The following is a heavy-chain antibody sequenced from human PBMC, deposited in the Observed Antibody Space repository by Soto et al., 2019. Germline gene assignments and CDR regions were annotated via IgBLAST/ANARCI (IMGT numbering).Heavy chain of an antibody. CDR3: ARGYSYGPNWESDALDI. J-gene: IGHJ3*02. CDR1: GFSFSIYA. CDR2: ISYHGSTE. D-gene: IGHD5-18*01. Sequence: QVQLVESGGGVVQPGRSLRLSCAASGFSFSIYAMHWVRQAPGKGLEWVAVISYHGSTEYYGDSVKGRFTISRDNSKNTLYQQMYSLRPEDTAIYYCARGYSYGPNWESDALDIWGQGAMVTVSS. V-gene: IGHV3-30-3*01.